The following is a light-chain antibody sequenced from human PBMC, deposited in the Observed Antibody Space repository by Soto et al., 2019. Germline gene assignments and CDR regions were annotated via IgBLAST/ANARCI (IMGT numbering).Light chain of an antibody. CDR3: AVWDDRLNGHV. J-gene: IGLJ1*01. CDR2: TNN. CDR1: SSNMGSNT. Sequence: QSVLTQPPSASRTPGQRDTISCYGSSSNMGSNTVHWFQQFPGTAPRLLISTNNQRPSGVPDRFIGSNSGTSASLAISGLQFEDEADYYCAVWDDRLNGHVFGTGTKVTVL. V-gene: IGLV1-44*01.